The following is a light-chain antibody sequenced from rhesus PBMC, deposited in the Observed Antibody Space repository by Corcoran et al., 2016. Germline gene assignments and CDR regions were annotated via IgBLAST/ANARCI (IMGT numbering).Light chain of an antibody. CDR3: QKYNSSPLT. Sequence: QVILTQSPATLSLSPGERATLSCRDSHRVSSYLAWYQQNPGPAPRLLIYGASPRATGIPDRFSGSGSVTEFTLTISSLEPEDFAVYYCQKYNSSPLTFGGGTKVEIK. CDR1: HRVSSY. V-gene: IGKV3-53*01. J-gene: IGKJ4*01. CDR2: GAS.